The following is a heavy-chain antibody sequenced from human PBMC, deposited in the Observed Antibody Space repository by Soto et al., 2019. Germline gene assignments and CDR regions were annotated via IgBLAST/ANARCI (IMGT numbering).Heavy chain of an antibody. CDR2: ISHSDTT. CDR1: GGAISSSTYS. Sequence: QLQLQESASGLVWPSQTLSLTCAVSGGAISSSTYSWTWIRRPPGEGLEWIGSISHSDTTYYNPSLKSPVTISVDRSKFQFSLNLTSVTAADTAVYFCARRGDFGGFDAWGQGSMVTVSS. V-gene: IGHV4-30-2*01. J-gene: IGHJ3*01. CDR3: ARRGDFGGFDA. D-gene: IGHD4-17*01.